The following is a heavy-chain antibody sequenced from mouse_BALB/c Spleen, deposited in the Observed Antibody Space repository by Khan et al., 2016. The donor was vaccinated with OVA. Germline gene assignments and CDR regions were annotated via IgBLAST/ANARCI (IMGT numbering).Heavy chain of an antibody. Sequence: EVQLQESGPGLVKPSQSLSLTCSVTGYSIISGYFWNWIRQFPGNRLEWMGYIRYDGNSNYNPSLKNRISITRDTSKNQFFLKLNSVTPEDTATYSCARGGSSGPAWFAYWGQGTLVTVSA. D-gene: IGHD3-1*01. CDR2: IRYDGNS. V-gene: IGHV3-6*02. J-gene: IGHJ3*01. CDR1: GYSIISGYF. CDR3: ARGGSSGPAWFAY.